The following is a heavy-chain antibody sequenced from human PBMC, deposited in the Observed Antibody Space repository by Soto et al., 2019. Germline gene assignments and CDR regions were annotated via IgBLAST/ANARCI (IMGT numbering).Heavy chain of an antibody. J-gene: IGHJ5*02. CDR3: ARDLRIGRGYSYGAFDP. V-gene: IGHV4-4*07. Sequence: PSETLSLTCTVSGGSISSYYWSWIRRPAGKGLEWIGRIYTSGSTNYNPSLKSRVTMSVDTSKNQFSLKLSSVTAADTAVYYCARDLRIGRGYSYGAFDPWGQGTLVTVSS. CDR1: GGSISSYY. CDR2: IYTSGST. D-gene: IGHD5-18*01.